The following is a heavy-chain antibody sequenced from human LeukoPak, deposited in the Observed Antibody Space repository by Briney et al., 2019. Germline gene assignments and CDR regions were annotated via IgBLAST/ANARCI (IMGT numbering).Heavy chain of an antibody. Sequence: PSETLFLTCTVSGGSISSGDYYWSWIRQPPGKGLEWIGEINHSGSTNYNPSLKSRVTISVDTSKNQFSLKLSSVTAADTAVYYCARTSGYSYGPIDYWGQGTLVTVSS. CDR1: GGSISSGDYY. J-gene: IGHJ4*02. CDR2: INHSGST. CDR3: ARTSGYSYGPIDY. D-gene: IGHD5-18*01. V-gene: IGHV4-39*07.